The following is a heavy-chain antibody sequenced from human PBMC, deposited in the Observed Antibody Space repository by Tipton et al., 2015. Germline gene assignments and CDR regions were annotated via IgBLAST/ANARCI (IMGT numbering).Heavy chain of an antibody. Sequence: GLVKPSQSLSLTCGISGDSVSSNIAAWSWIRQSPSGGPEWLARTYYRSKWFHDYAVSVQGRVTINPDTSKNQFSLRLSSVTAADTAVYYCARSLFPETAGLENWFDPWGQGTLVTVSS. V-gene: IGHV6-1*01. J-gene: IGHJ5*02. CDR2: TYYRSKWFH. CDR1: GDSVSSNIAA. D-gene: IGHD6-13*01. CDR3: ARSLFPETAGLENWFDP.